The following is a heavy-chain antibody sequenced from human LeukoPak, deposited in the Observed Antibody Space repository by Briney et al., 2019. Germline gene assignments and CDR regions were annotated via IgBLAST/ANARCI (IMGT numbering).Heavy chain of an antibody. Sequence: PGGSLRLSCAASGFTFSSYWMHWVRQAPAKGLVWVSRINSEGSSTSYADSVKGLFTISTDNAKNTLYLQMNSLRAEDTAVYYCARAQYCSGGSCYFRYYYYYYMDVWGKGTTVTVSS. V-gene: IGHV3-74*01. CDR1: GFTFSSYW. J-gene: IGHJ6*03. CDR3: ARAQYCSGGSCYFRYYYYYYMDV. D-gene: IGHD2-15*01. CDR2: INSEGSST.